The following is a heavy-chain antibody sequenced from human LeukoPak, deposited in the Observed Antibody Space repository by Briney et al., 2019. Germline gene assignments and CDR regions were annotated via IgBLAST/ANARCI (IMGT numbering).Heavy chain of an antibody. CDR2: IYTSGST. J-gene: IGHJ4*02. CDR1: GGSISSSSYY. Sequence: SETLSLTCTVSGGSISSSSYYWSWIRQPAGKGLEWIGRIYTSGSTNYNPSLKSRVTMSVDTSKNQFSLKLSSVTAADTAVYYCATGIAVADYYFDYWGQGTLVTVSS. D-gene: IGHD6-19*01. CDR3: ATGIAVADYYFDY. V-gene: IGHV4-61*02.